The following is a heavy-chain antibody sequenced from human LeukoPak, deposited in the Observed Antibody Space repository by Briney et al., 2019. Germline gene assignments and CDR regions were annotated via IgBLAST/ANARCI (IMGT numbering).Heavy chain of an antibody. CDR2: ISYDGSKK. Sequence: GGSLRLSCAASGFTFSSYAMQGVRQAPGKGLEWVAVISYDGSKKYYADSVKGRFTISRDNSKNTLYLQMNSLRTEDTAVYDCARYSGYYFDYWGQGTLVTVSS. V-gene: IGHV3-30-3*01. J-gene: IGHJ4*02. CDR1: GFTFSSYA. D-gene: IGHD5-12*01. CDR3: ARYSGYYFDY.